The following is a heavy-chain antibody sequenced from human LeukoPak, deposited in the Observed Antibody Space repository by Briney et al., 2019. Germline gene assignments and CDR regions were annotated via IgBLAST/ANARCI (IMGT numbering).Heavy chain of an antibody. CDR1: GFTFSTYW. Sequence: GGSVRLSCAASGFTFSTYWMNWVRLAPGKGREWVANIKQDGSEKYYAVLVKGRFTISRDNAKNSLYLQMNSLRAEDTAVYYCARQLLNWNHEYDYWGQGTLVTVSS. D-gene: IGHD1-20*01. J-gene: IGHJ4*02. CDR3: ARQLLNWNHEYDY. V-gene: IGHV3-7*01. CDR2: IKQDGSEK.